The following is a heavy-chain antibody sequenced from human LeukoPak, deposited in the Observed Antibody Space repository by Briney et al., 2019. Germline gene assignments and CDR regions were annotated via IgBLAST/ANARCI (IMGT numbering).Heavy chain of an antibody. CDR1: GGSISSSSYY. CDR2: IYYSGST. D-gene: IGHD3-22*01. CDR3: ASPPIYYDSGGTFDY. V-gene: IGHV4-39*01. Sequence: SETLSLTCTVSGGSISSSSYYWGWIRQPPGKGLEWIGSIYYSGSTYYNPSLKSRVTISVDTSKNQFSLKLSSVTAADTAVYYCASPPIYYDSGGTFDYRGQGTLVTVSS. J-gene: IGHJ4*02.